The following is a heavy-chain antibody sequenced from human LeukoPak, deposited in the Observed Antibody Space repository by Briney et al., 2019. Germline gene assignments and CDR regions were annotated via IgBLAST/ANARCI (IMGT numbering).Heavy chain of an antibody. D-gene: IGHD6-25*01. CDR2: TYPGDSDT. Sequence: GESLKISCKGSGYSFTSYWIAWVRQMPGKGLEWMGITYPGDSDTRYSPSFQGQVTISADKSTTTAYLQWSSLKASDTAMYYCARLLLDASATNYYHYMDVWGKGTTVTVSS. V-gene: IGHV5-51*01. J-gene: IGHJ6*03. CDR3: ARLLLDASATNYYHYMDV. CDR1: GYSFTSYW.